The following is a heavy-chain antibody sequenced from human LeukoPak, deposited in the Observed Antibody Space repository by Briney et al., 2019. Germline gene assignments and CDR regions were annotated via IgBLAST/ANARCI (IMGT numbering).Heavy chain of an antibody. CDR3: ASAGGEYNWNYIDY. Sequence: GGSLRLSCAASGFTFSSYSMNWVRQAPGKGLEWVSSISSRSSYIYYADSVKGRFTISRDNANNSLYLQMNSLRAEDTAVYYCASAGGEYNWNYIDYWGQGTLVTVSS. V-gene: IGHV3-21*01. J-gene: IGHJ4*02. CDR1: GFTFSSYS. CDR2: ISSRSSYI. D-gene: IGHD1-20*01.